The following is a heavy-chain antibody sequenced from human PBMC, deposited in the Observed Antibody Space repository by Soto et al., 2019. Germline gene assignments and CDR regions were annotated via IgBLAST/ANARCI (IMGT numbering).Heavy chain of an antibody. CDR1: GGSISSYY. Sequence: SETLSLTCTVSGGSISSYYWSWIRQPPGKGLEWIGYIYYSGSTNYNPSLKSRVTISVDTSKNQFSRKLSSVTAADTAVDYGAKNTYYDVWSGSGRYYYYYMDVWGKGTTVTVSS. CDR2: IYYSGST. D-gene: IGHD3-3*01. J-gene: IGHJ6*03. CDR3: AKNTYYDVWSGSGRYYYYYMDV. V-gene: IGHV4-59*01.